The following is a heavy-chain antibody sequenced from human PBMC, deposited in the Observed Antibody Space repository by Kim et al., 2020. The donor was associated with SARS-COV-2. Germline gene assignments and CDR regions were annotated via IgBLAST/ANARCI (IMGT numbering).Heavy chain of an antibody. CDR2: ISWNSGSI. V-gene: IGHV3-9*01. D-gene: IGHD2-15*01. CDR3: AKDSGGGVVAATRVYYYYGMDV. CDR1: GFTFDDYA. Sequence: GGSLRLSCAASGFTFDDYAMHWVRQAPGKGLEWVSGISWNSGSIGYADSVKGRFTISRDNAKNSLYLQMNSLRAEDTALYYCAKDSGGGVVAATRVYYYYGMDVWGQGTTVTVSS. J-gene: IGHJ6*02.